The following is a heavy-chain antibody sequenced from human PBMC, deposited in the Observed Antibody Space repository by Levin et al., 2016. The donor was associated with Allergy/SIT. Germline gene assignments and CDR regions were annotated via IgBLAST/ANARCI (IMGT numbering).Heavy chain of an antibody. CDR1: GYSFTSYW. CDR2: IYPGDSDT. J-gene: IGHJ5*02. V-gene: IGHV5-51*01. Sequence: KVSCKGSGYSFTSYWIGWVRQMPGKGLEWMGIIYPGDSDTRYSPSFQGQVTISADKSISTAYLQWSSLKASDTAMYYCARWGIAVAGTGPRGFDPWGQGTLVTVSS. D-gene: IGHD6-19*01. CDR3: ARWGIAVAGTGPRGFDP.